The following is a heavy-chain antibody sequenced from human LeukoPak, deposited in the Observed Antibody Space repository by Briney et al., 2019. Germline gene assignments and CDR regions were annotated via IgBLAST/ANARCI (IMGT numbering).Heavy chain of an antibody. V-gene: IGHV1-69*06. CDR3: ATVTN. Sequence: SVNVSCKPSGGTLSTYAISWVRQAPGQGPQWMGGVIPMFGTVRYAQKFQGRVTMTEDTSTDTAYMELSSLRSEDTAVYYCATVTNWGQGTLVTVSS. CDR2: VIPMFGTV. CDR1: GGTLSTYA. J-gene: IGHJ4*02. D-gene: IGHD1-1*01.